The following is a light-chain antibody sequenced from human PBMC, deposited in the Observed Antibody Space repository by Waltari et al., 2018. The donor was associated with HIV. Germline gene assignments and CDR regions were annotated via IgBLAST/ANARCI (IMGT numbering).Light chain of an antibody. CDR3: QQSFSATIT. J-gene: IGKJ5*01. CDR2: GAS. Sequence: DIQMTPSPSSLSASVGDTVTITCRASQNLNNYLNWYQQRTGKPPHLLIYGASSLQPVVPARFSGKTSGTNFTLTITRLQLEDFASYYCQQSFSATITFGQGTRLE. CDR1: QNLNNY. V-gene: IGKV1-39*01.